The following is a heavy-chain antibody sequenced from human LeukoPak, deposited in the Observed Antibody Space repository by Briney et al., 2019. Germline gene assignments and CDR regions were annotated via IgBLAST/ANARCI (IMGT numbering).Heavy chain of an antibody. CDR1: GFTFSDYY. CDR2: ISSSGSTI. Sequence: GGSLKLSCAASGFTFSDYYMSWIRQAPGKGLEWVSYISSSGSTIYYADSVKGRFTISRDNAKNSLYLQMNSLRAEDTAVYYCARSATPGRISYGSGSYYNVAPDYWGQGTLVTVSS. D-gene: IGHD3-10*01. J-gene: IGHJ4*02. V-gene: IGHV3-11*04. CDR3: ARSATPGRISYGSGSYYNVAPDY.